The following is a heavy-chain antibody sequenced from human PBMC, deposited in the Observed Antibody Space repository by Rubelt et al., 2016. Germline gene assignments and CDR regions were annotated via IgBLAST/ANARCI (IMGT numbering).Heavy chain of an antibody. Sequence: QLQLQESGPGLVKPSETLSLTCTVSGDSISSSDDYWAWIRQPPGKGLEWIGSTYHSGTTFYTPALKGRVTISVDTSKNQLRLKVSAWTAGDTAVYYCARLLRESGTTVGFDSWGQGTLVTVSS. V-gene: IGHV4-39*01. D-gene: IGHD1-1*01. CDR3: ARLLRESGTTVGFDS. J-gene: IGHJ4*02. CDR2: TYHSGTT. CDR1: GDSISSSDDY.